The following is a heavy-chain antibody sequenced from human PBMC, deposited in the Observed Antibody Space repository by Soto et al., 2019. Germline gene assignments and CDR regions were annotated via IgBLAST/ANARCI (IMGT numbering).Heavy chain of an antibody. J-gene: IGHJ3*02. CDR2: IWYDGSNK. CDR3: VREPRYCSGGSCSITGDAFDI. Sequence: GGSLRLSCAASGFTFSSYGMHWVRQAPGKGLEWVAVIWYDGSNKYYADSVKGRFTISRDNSKNTLYLQMSSLRVEDTAVYYCVREPRYCSGGSCSITGDAFDIWGQGTMVTVSS. CDR1: GFTFSSYG. D-gene: IGHD2-15*01. V-gene: IGHV3-33*01.